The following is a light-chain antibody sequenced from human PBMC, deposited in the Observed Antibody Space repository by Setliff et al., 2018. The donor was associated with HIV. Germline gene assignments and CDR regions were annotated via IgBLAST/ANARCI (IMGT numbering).Light chain of an antibody. CDR2: EVS. V-gene: IGLV2-14*01. Sequence: QSVLTQPASVSGSPRQSITISCTGTSSDVGYYTFVSWYQQYPGRAPKVIIYEVSHRPSGLSNRFSGSKSGNTASLTIAELQTEDEANYYCGSYTLTSTVIFGGGTKVTVL. J-gene: IGLJ2*01. CDR3: GSYTLTSTVI. CDR1: SSDVGYYTF.